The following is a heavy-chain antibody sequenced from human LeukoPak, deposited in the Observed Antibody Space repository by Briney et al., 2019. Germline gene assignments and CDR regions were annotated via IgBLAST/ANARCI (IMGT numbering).Heavy chain of an antibody. CDR1: GGSISSSSYY. CDR3: AREQGDYYDY. Sequence: SETLSLTCTVSGGSISSSSYYWGWLRQPPGKGLEWIGSIYYSGSTYYNPSLKSRVTISVDTSKNQFSLKLSSVTAADTAVYYCAREQGDYYDYWGQGTLVTVSS. J-gene: IGHJ4*02. CDR2: IYYSGST. V-gene: IGHV4-39*07.